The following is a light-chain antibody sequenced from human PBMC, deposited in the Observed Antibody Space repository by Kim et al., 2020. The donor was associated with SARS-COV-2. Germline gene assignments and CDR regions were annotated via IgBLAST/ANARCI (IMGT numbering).Light chain of an antibody. Sequence: ASVKLTCTLSSGHSSYASAWHQQQPEKGPRYLMKLNSDGSHTKGDGIPDRFSGSSSGAERYLTISSLRSEDEADYYCQTWGTGTWVFGGGTQLTVL. CDR1: SGHSSYA. CDR3: QTWGTGTWV. J-gene: IGLJ3*02. V-gene: IGLV4-69*01. CDR2: LNSDGSH.